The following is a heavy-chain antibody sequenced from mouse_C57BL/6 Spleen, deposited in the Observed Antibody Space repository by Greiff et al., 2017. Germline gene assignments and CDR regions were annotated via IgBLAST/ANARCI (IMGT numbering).Heavy chain of an antibody. J-gene: IGHJ4*01. CDR2: IYPGDGDT. CDR1: GYAFSSSW. D-gene: IGHD2-1*01. V-gene: IGHV1-82*01. Sequence: VQLVESGPELVKPGASVKISCKASGYAFSSSWMNWVKQRPGKGLEWIGRIYPGDGDTNYNGKFKGKATLTADKSSSTAYMQLSSLTSEDSAVYFCARGYGNHMDYWGQGTSVTVSS. CDR3: ARGYGNHMDY.